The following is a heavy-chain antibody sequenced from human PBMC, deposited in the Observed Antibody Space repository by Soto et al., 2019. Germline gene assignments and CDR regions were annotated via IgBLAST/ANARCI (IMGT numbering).Heavy chain of an antibody. V-gene: IGHV3-7*01. CDR2: IKQDGSEK. D-gene: IGHD3-3*01. CDR3: ARGGITIFGVVQYYYGMDV. Sequence: QTGGSLRLSCAASGFTFSSYWMSWVRQAPGKGLEWVANIKQDGSEKYYVDSVKGRFTISRDNAKNSLYLQMNSLRAEDTAVYYCARGGITIFGVVQYYYGMDVWGQGTTVTVSS. J-gene: IGHJ6*02. CDR1: GFTFSSYW.